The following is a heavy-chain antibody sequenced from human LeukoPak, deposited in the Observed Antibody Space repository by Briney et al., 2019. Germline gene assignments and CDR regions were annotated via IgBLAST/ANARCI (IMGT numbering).Heavy chain of an antibody. CDR2: IYYSGST. CDR1: GGSISSSSYY. CDR3: ARLSAGYYDSSGYTNADY. V-gene: IGHV4-39*01. J-gene: IGHJ4*02. D-gene: IGHD3-22*01. Sequence: SETLSLTCTVSGGSISSSSYYWGWIRQPPGKGLEWIGSIYYSGSTYYNPSLKSRVTISVDTSKNQFSLKLSSVTAADTAVYYCARLSAGYYDSSGYTNADYWGQGTLVTVSS.